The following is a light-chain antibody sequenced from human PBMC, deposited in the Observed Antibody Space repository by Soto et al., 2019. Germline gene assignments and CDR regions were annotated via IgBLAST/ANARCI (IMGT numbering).Light chain of an antibody. CDR3: QQYGSSPPIT. Sequence: EIVLTQSPGTLSLSPGERATLSCRASQSVNSRYLAWYQQKPGQAPRFLIYGASSRATGIPGRFNGSGSGTDFTFTISRLEPEDFAVYYCQQYGSSPPITFGQGTRLEIK. J-gene: IGKJ5*01. CDR1: QSVNSRY. CDR2: GAS. V-gene: IGKV3-20*01.